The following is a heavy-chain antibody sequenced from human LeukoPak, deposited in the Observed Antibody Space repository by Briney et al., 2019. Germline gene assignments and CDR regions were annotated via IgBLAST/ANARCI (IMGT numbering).Heavy chain of an antibody. CDR3: AREADTLTVRIWYFDT. V-gene: IGHV4-59*02. D-gene: IGHD2-15*01. CDR2: MYYSGST. J-gene: IGHJ2*01. CDR1: GGSVSSYY. Sequence: SETLSLTCTVSGGSVSSYYWSWMRQSPGKGLEWIGYMYYSGSTNYNPALKSRVTISLDTSENHFSLKLSSVTAAGTAVCYCAREADTLTVRIWYFDTWGRGTQVTVSS.